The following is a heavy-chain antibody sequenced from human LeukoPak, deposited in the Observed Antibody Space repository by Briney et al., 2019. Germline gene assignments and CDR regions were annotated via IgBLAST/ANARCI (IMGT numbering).Heavy chain of an antibody. V-gene: IGHV1-2*02. J-gene: IGHJ4*02. CDR3: ARANGGGAYYPFDY. CDR2: INPYSGDT. CDR1: GYSFTGYY. D-gene: IGHD4-17*01. Sequence: ASVKVSCKASGYSFTGYYIHWVRQAPGQGLEWMGWINPYSGDTDSAQKFQGRVAVTRDTSITTAYMDLSRLTSDDTAVYYCARANGGGAYYPFDYWGQGALVTVSS.